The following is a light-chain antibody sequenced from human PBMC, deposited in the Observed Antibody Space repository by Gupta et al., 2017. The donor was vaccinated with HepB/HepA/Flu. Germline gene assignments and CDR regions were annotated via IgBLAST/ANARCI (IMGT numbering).Light chain of an antibody. CDR1: QSVLYSSNNKHY. Sequence: DIVMIQSPDSLAVSLGERATINCKSSQSVLYSSNNKHYLAWYQQKPGQPPKLLIYWASTREPGVPDRFSGSGSGTDFTLTISSLQAEDVAVYYCQQYYSTPITFGQGTRLEIK. CDR2: WAS. CDR3: QQYYSTPIT. V-gene: IGKV4-1*01. J-gene: IGKJ5*01.